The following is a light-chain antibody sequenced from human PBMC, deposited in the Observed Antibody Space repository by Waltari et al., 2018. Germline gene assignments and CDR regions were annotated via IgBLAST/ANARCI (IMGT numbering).Light chain of an antibody. J-gene: IGKJ4*01. V-gene: IGKV1-39*01. Sequence: DIQMTQSPSSLSASVGDRVTLTCRASQSISSYLNWYQQKPGKAPKLLIYAASSLQSGVPSRFSGSGSVTDFTLTISSLQPEDFATYYCQQSYSTLLTFGGGTKVEIK. CDR1: QSISSY. CDR2: AAS. CDR3: QQSYSTLLT.